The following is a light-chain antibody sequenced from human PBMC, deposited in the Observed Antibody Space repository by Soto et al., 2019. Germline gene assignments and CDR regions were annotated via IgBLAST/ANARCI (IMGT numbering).Light chain of an antibody. V-gene: IGLV2-8*01. CDR2: EVN. Sequence: QSALTQPPSASGSPGQSVTFSCTGTSIDVGRYDYVSWYQQHPGKAPKLMIYEVNKRPSGVPDRFSGSKSGNTASLTVSGLQAEDEADYYCSSYAGSNNVLFGGGTKLTVL. CDR3: SSYAGSNNVL. J-gene: IGLJ3*02. CDR1: SIDVGRYDY.